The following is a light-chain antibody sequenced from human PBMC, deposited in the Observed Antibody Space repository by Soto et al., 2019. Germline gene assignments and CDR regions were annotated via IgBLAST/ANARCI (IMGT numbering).Light chain of an antibody. CDR2: VAS. V-gene: IGKV1-39*01. CDR3: QQTYSRPYT. CDR1: QTVNTY. Sequence: DILMTQSPSSLSASVGDRVTISCRASQTVNTYLNWYQQKPGQAPRLLIFVASSLQSGAPSRFSGSGSGTDFTLTINSLQREDFATYFCQQTYSRPYTFGQGTKVDIK. J-gene: IGKJ2*01.